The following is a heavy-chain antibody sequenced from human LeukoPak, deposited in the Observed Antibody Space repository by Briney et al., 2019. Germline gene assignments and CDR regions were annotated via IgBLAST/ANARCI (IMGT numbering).Heavy chain of an antibody. V-gene: IGHV4-59*12. CDR3: AIFTDYYFDY. D-gene: IGHD2-21*02. CDR1: DGSISSYY. CDR2: IYYSGNT. Sequence: SETLSLTCTVSDGSISSYYWSWIRQPPGNGLEWIGYIYYSGNTNSNPSLKSRVTISVDTSKNQFSLKLSSVTAADTAVYYCAIFTDYYFDYWGQGTLVTVSS. J-gene: IGHJ4*02.